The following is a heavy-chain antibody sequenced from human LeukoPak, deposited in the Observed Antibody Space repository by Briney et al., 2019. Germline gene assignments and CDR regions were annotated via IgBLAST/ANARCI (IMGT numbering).Heavy chain of an antibody. D-gene: IGHD3-9*01. CDR1: GGSITSSSW. Sequence: KPSGTLSLSCAVSGGSITSSSWWSWVRQPPGKGLEWIGEVFYSGSTNSNPSLKSRLTMSVDESKHEFSLRLTAVTAADTAVYYCASGGLVSRYLDHWGQGALVNVSP. V-gene: IGHV4-4*02. J-gene: IGHJ4*02. CDR2: VFYSGST. CDR3: ASGGLVSRYLDH.